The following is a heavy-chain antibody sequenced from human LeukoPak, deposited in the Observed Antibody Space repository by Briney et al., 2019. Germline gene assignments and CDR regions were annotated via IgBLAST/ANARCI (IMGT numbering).Heavy chain of an antibody. Sequence: SEALSLTCAVSGGSFSGYYWSWIRQPPGKRLEWIGEINHSGSTNYNPSLKSRVTISVDTSKNQFSLKLSSVTAADTAVYYCARTIFGVVINFYFDYWGQGTLVTVSS. J-gene: IGHJ4*02. D-gene: IGHD3-3*01. V-gene: IGHV4-34*01. CDR1: GGSFSGYY. CDR3: ARTIFGVVINFYFDY. CDR2: INHSGST.